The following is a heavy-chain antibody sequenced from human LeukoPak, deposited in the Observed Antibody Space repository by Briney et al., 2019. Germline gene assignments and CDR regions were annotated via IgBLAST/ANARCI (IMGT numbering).Heavy chain of an antibody. J-gene: IGHJ4*02. CDR2: ISSSSSYI. CDR1: GFTFSSYS. V-gene: IGHV3-21*01. Sequence: GGSLRLSCAASGFTFSSYSMNWVRQAPGKGLEWVSSISSSSSYIYYADSVKGRFTISRDNAKNSLYLQMNSLRAEDTAVYYCARDLYEYYYDSSGYYYDYWGQGTLVTVSS. CDR3: ARDLYEYYYDSSGYYYDY. D-gene: IGHD3-22*01.